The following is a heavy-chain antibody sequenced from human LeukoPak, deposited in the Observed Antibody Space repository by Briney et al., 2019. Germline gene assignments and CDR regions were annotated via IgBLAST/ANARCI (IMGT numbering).Heavy chain of an antibody. D-gene: IGHD3-3*01. V-gene: IGHV4-39*01. Sequence: PSETLSLTCTVSGGSISSSSYYWGWIRQPPGKGLEWIGSIYYSGSTYYNPSLKSRVTISVDTSKNQFSLKLSSVTAADTAVYYCARQLLFGVVIPTNWFDPWGQGTLVTVSS. CDR1: GGSISSSSYY. J-gene: IGHJ5*02. CDR2: IYYSGST. CDR3: ARQLLFGVVIPTNWFDP.